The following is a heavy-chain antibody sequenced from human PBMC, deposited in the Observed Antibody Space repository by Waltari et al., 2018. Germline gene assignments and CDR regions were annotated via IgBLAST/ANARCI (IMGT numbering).Heavy chain of an antibody. CDR3: ARDPMIDFGGNSPRGWYFDL. J-gene: IGHJ2*01. CDR1: GLIISSYW. CDR2: IRQDGSEK. D-gene: IGHD4-17*01. V-gene: IGHV3-7*01. Sequence: EAQLVESGGGLVQPGGSLRLSCAASGLIISSYWMTWVRQAPGKGPEWVANIRQDGSEKYYVDSVKGRCTISRDNAKNSLYLQMSSLRVEDTAIYYCARDPMIDFGGNSPRGWYFDLWGRGTLVTVSS.